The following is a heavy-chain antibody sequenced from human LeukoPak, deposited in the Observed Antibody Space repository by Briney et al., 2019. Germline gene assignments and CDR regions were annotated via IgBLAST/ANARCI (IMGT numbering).Heavy chain of an antibody. CDR1: GGSISSYY. J-gene: IGHJ5*02. CDR2: IYYSGST. V-gene: IGHV4-59*08. D-gene: IGHD3-9*01. Sequence: SETLSLMCTVSGGSISSYYWSCLRQPPGKGLEWIGYIYYSGSTNYNPSLKSRVTISVDTSKNQFSLNLTSVTAAETAVYYCARGMYYDILTGLPNWLDPWGQGTLVTVSS. CDR3: ARGMYYDILTGLPNWLDP.